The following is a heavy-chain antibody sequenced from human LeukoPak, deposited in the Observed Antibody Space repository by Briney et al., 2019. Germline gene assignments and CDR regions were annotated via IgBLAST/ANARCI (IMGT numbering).Heavy chain of an antibody. Sequence: SETLSLTCTVSGGSISSYYWSWVRQPPGKGLEWIGYIYYSGGTNYNPSVKSRVTISVDTSKNQFSLKMSSVTAADTAVYYCARDQSGARLDPWGQGTLVTISS. CDR1: GGSISSYY. V-gene: IGHV4-59*01. CDR2: IYYSGGT. D-gene: IGHD2-15*01. J-gene: IGHJ5*02. CDR3: ARDQSGARLDP.